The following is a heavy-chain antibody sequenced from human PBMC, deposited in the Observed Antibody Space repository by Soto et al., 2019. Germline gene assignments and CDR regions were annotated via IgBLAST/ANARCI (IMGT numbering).Heavy chain of an antibody. CDR1: GYPVTAYY. V-gene: IGHV1-2*02. CDR3: ARGGGVGVAGSAAFDM. Sequence: QLHLVQSGAVVKKPGASVTVSCSASGYPVTAYYMHWVRQAPGRGLEWMGGINPATGAAKYTQTFPGRVTMARDPSTSTVFMELSGLTSGDTAGFYWARGGGVGVAGSAAFDMWGQGTLVTVSS. CDR2: INPATGAA. D-gene: IGHD3-3*01. J-gene: IGHJ3*02.